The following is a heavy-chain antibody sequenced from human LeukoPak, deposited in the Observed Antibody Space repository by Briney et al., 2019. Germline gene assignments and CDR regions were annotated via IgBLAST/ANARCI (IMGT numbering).Heavy chain of an antibody. V-gene: IGHV3-9*01. Sequence: GRSLRLSCAASGFTFDDYAMHWVRHAPGKGLEWVSGISWNSGSIGYADSVKGRFTISRDNAKNSLYLQMNSLRAEDTALYYCAKVGCGGDCYKADAFDIWGQGTMVTVSS. D-gene: IGHD2-21*02. CDR1: GFTFDDYA. CDR3: AKVGCGGDCYKADAFDI. J-gene: IGHJ3*02. CDR2: ISWNSGSI.